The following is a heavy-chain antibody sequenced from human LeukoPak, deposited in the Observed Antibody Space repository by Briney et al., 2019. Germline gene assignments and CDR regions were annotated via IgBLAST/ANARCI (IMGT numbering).Heavy chain of an antibody. D-gene: IGHD5-24*01. CDR2: IWYDGSNK. CDR3: ARSRMAQSDPYFDY. CDR1: GFTFSSSA. J-gene: IGHJ4*02. V-gene: IGHV3-33*08. Sequence: PGGSLRLSCAASGFTFSSSAMHWVRQAPGKGLEWVAVIWYDGSNKYYADSVKGRFTISRDNSKNTLYLQMNSLRAEDTAVYYCARSRMAQSDPYFDYWGQGTLVTVPS.